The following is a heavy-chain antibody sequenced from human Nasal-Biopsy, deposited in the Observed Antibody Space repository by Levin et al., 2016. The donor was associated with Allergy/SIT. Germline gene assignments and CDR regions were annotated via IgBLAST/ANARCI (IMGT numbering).Heavy chain of an antibody. V-gene: IGHV3-48*01. CDR2: IGQSGSAI. J-gene: IGHJ4*02. CDR1: GFTFSSHS. CDR3: ARDPADCREGSCYRGLDS. Sequence: GESLKISCAASGFTFSSHSMNWVRQAPGKGLEQVSYIGQSGSAIHYADSVRGRFTASRDNARNSLYLQMNSVRAEDTAVYYCARDPADCREGSCYRGLDSWGQGTLVTVSS. D-gene: IGHD2-15*01.